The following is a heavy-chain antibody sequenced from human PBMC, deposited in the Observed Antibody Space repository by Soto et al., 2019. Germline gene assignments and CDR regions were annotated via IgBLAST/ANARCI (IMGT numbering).Heavy chain of an antibody. V-gene: IGHV4-39*01. Sequence: XETLSLTCTVSGGSISSSSYYWGCIRQRPGNGLEWIGSIYYSGSTYYNPSLKSRVTISVDTSKNQFSLKLSSVTAADTAVYYCASHGLHYYDSSGYSNWFDHWGQGTLVTVSS. J-gene: IGHJ5*02. CDR3: ASHGLHYYDSSGYSNWFDH. CDR2: IYYSGST. CDR1: GGSISSSSYY. D-gene: IGHD3-22*01.